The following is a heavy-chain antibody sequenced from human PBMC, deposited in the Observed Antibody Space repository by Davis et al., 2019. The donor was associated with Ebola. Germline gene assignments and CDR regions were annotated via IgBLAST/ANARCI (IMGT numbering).Heavy chain of an antibody. CDR2: IYYSGST. Sequence: PSETLSLTCTVSGGSISSYYWSWIRQPPGKGLEWIGYIYYSGSTYYNPSLKSRVTISVDRSKNQFSLKLSSVTAADTAVYYCANLAVAASLAFDYWGQGTLVTVSS. D-gene: IGHD6-19*01. V-gene: IGHV4-59*12. CDR3: ANLAVAASLAFDY. J-gene: IGHJ4*02. CDR1: GGSISSYY.